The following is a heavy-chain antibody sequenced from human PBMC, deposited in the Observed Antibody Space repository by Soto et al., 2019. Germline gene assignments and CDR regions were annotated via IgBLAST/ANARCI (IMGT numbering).Heavy chain of an antibody. CDR3: ASTSGWSGGRWYYYYYMDV. V-gene: IGHV4-59*01. Sequence: SETLSLTCTVSGGSISSYYWSWIRQPPGKGLEWIGYIYYSGSTNYNPSLKSRVTISVDTSKNQFSLKLSSVTAADTAVYYCASTSGWSGGRWYYYYYMDVWGKGTTVTVSS. J-gene: IGHJ6*03. CDR2: IYYSGST. D-gene: IGHD6-19*01. CDR1: GGSISSYY.